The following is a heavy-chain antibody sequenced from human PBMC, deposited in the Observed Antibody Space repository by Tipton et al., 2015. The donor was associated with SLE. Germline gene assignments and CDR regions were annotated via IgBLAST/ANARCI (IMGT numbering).Heavy chain of an antibody. CDR2: IYHSGYT. J-gene: IGHJ4*02. CDR3: ARVPFTGTADTG. CDR1: GVSISSGFY. Sequence: TLSLTCSVSGVSISSGFYWGCIRQPPGKGVVGIGIIYHSGYTYYNPSPKSRVTMSVDTSENQFSLKLSSVTAADTAVYYCARVPFTGTADTGWGPGTLVTVSS. D-gene: IGHD1/OR15-1a*01. V-gene: IGHV4-38-2*02.